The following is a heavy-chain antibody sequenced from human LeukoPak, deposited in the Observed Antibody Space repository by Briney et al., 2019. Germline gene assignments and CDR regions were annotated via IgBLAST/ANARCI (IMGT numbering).Heavy chain of an antibody. V-gene: IGHV3-7*01. Sequence: GGSLRLSCAASGFTFSDYYMSWIRQAPGKGLEWVANIKQDGSNKYYADSVKGRFTISRDNSKNTLYLQMNSLRAEDTAVYYCAREIPDTVAAAGHLDYWGQGTLVTVSS. CDR3: AREIPDTVAAAGHLDY. J-gene: IGHJ4*02. CDR2: IKQDGSNK. CDR1: GFTFSDYY. D-gene: IGHD6-13*01.